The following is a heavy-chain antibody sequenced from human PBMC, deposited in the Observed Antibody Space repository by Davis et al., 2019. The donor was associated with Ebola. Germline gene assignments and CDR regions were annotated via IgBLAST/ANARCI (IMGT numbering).Heavy chain of an antibody. CDR2: IKQDGSEK. D-gene: IGHD5-12*01. V-gene: IGHV3-7*03. CDR1: GFTFSSYA. Sequence: GESLKISCAASGFTFSSYAMSWVRQAPGKGLEWVANIKQDGSEKYYVDSVKGRFTISRDNAKNSLYLQMNSLKTEDTAVYYCTTIVATTNQHYYYYYGMDVWGQGTTVTVSS. J-gene: IGHJ6*02. CDR3: TTIVATTNQHYYYYYGMDV.